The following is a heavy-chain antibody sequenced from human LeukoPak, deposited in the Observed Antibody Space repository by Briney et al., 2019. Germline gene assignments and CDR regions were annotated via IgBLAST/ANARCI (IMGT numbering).Heavy chain of an antibody. CDR2: IYYSGST. Sequence: SQTLSLTYTVSGGSISRGGYYWSWSRQHPGKGLERIGYIYYSGSTYYNPSLKSRDTISVDTSKNRSSLKLSCVTAADTAVYYCARDPLARSNYYYGMDVWGQGTTVTVSS. V-gene: IGHV4-31*03. J-gene: IGHJ6*02. CDR1: GGSISRGGYY. D-gene: IGHD2/OR15-2a*01. CDR3: ARDPLARSNYYYGMDV.